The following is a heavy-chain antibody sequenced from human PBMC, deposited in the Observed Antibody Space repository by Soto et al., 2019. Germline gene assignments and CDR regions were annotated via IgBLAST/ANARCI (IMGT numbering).Heavy chain of an antibody. CDR2: INHSGST. CDR1: GGSFSGYY. J-gene: IGHJ6*02. CDR3: ARGSDSSGPGRYYGMDV. D-gene: IGHD3-22*01. V-gene: IGHV4-34*01. Sequence: PSETLSLTCAVYGGSFSGYYWSWIRQPPGKGLEWIGEINHSGSTNYNPSLKSRVTISVDTSKNQFSLKLSSVTAADTAVYYCARGSDSSGPGRYYGMDVWGQGTKVTVSS.